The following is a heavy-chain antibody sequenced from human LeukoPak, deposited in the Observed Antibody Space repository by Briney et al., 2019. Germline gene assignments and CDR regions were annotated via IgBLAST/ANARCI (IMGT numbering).Heavy chain of an antibody. J-gene: IGHJ4*02. CDR3: ARGRMPDYYDSSGYQRRFDY. CDR1: GGSISIYY. Sequence: SETLSLTCTVSGGSISIYYWSWIRQPPGKGLEWIGYIYYSGSTNYNPSLKSRVTIAVDTSENQFSLKLSSVTAADTAVYYCARGRMPDYYDSSGYQRRFDYWGQGTLVTVSS. D-gene: IGHD3-22*01. V-gene: IGHV4-59*13. CDR2: IYYSGST.